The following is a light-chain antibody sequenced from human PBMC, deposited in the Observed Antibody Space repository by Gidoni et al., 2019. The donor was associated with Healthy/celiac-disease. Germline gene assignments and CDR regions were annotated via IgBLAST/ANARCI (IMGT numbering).Light chain of an antibody. CDR1: SSNIGNNA. CDR3: ATWDDSLIGWV. J-gene: IGLJ3*02. CDR2: YDD. Sequence: QSVLTQPPSVSEAPRQRVTISCSGSSSNIGNNAVNWYQQLPGKAPKLLIYYDDLLPSGVSDRFSGSKSGTSASLAISVLQSEDEADYYCATWDDSLIGWVFGGGTKLTVL. V-gene: IGLV1-36*01.